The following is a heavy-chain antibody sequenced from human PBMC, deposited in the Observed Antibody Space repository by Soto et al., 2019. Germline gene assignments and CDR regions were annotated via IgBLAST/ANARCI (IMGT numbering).Heavy chain of an antibody. V-gene: IGHV1-69*13. J-gene: IGHJ3*02. CDR3: AREGSGWYEAFDI. D-gene: IGHD6-19*01. CDR2: IIPIFGTA. Sequence: SVKVSCKASGGTFSSYAISWVRQAPGQGLEWMGGIIPIFGTANYAQKFQGGVTITADESTSTAYMELSSLRSEDTAVYYCAREGSGWYEAFDIWGQGTMATVSS. CDR1: GGTFSSYA.